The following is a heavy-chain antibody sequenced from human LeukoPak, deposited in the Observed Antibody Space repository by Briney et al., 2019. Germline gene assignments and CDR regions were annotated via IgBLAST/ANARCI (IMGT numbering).Heavy chain of an antibody. CDR1: GFTFSSNA. Sequence: GGSLRLSCAVSGFTFSSNAMTWVRQAPGRGLECVSAITGDGSTTYYADSVKGRFTISRDNAKNTQYLQMSSLRAEDTAVYYCARSGRGGAFDIWGQGTMVTVSS. D-gene: IGHD1-26*01. CDR2: ITGDGSTT. V-gene: IGHV3-23*01. J-gene: IGHJ3*02. CDR3: ARSGRGGAFDI.